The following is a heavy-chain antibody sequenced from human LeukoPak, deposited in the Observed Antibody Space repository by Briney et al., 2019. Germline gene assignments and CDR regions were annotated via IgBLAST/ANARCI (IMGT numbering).Heavy chain of an antibody. V-gene: IGHV3-30*02. CDR2: IRYDGSNK. Sequence: GGSVRLSCPASGFTFSSYGMHWVRQAPAKGLEGVAFIRYDGSNKYYADSVKGRFTISSDNSKNTLYLQMNSLRAEDTAVYYCAKDDGDNEDYFDYGGQGPLVTVSS. CDR1: GFTFSSYG. J-gene: IGHJ4*02. D-gene: IGHD4-17*01. CDR3: AKDDGDNEDYFDY.